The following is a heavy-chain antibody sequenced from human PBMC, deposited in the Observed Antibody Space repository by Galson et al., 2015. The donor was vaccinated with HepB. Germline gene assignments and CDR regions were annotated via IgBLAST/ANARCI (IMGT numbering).Heavy chain of an antibody. CDR1: GFTFSTYA. CDR3: ARGRVVPDGMPAVFDS. D-gene: IGHD2-2*01. J-gene: IGHJ4*02. Sequence: SLRLSCAASGFTFSTYAIHWVRQAPGKGLEWVAVISYDGGNEYYADSLEGRFTISRDNSKNTLYLQLKSLRVEDTAIYYCARGRVVPDGMPAVFDSWGRGTLVTVSA. CDR2: ISYDGGNE. V-gene: IGHV3-30*04.